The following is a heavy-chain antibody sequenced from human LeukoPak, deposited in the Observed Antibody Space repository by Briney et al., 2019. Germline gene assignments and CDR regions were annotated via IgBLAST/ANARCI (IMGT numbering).Heavy chain of an antibody. J-gene: IGHJ3*02. Sequence: GGSLRLSCAASGFTFSNAWMSWVRQAPGKGLEWVGRIKSKTDGGTTDYAAPVKGRFTISRDDSKNTLYLQMNSLKTEDTAVYYCTTDQSTVTPHDAFDIWGQGTMVTVSS. CDR1: GFTFSNAW. V-gene: IGHV3-15*01. CDR3: TTDQSTVTPHDAFDI. D-gene: IGHD4-17*01. CDR2: IKSKTDGGTT.